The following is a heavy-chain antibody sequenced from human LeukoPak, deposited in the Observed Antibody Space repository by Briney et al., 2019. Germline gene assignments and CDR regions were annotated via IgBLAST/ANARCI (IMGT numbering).Heavy chain of an antibody. V-gene: IGHV3-23*01. D-gene: IGHD3-3*01. Sequence: GGSLRLSCAASGFTFSSYAMSWVRQAPGKGLEWVSAISGSGCSTYYADSVKGRFTISRDNSKNTLYLQMNGLRAEDTAVYYCAKDLYGAYYDFWSGYSPVDYWGQGTLVTVSS. CDR3: AKDLYGAYYDFWSGYSPVDY. J-gene: IGHJ4*02. CDR1: GFTFSSYA. CDR2: ISGSGCST.